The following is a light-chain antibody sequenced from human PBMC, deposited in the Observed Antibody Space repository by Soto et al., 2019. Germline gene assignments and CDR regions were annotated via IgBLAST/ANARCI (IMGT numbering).Light chain of an antibody. CDR2: WAS. Sequence: DIVMTQSPDSLAVSLGERTTINCKSSQTVLYNSNNKNYLAWYHQKPGQPPKLLIYWASTRESGVPARCSGSGFGTDFTLTISSRQPEDVGMYYSQQYISLPWTFGQGTKVEIK. J-gene: IGKJ1*01. V-gene: IGKV4-1*01. CDR1: QTVLYNSNNKNY. CDR3: QQYISLPWT.